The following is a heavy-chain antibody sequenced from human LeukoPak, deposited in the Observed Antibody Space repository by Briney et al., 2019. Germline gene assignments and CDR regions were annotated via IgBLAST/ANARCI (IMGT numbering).Heavy chain of an antibody. V-gene: IGHV4-59*01. Sequence: SETLSLTCTVSGGSITSYFWTWIRQPPGKGLEWIGYIYHSRTTNYNPSLKSRVTISADTSKNQFSLRLSSVTAADTAVYYCAQKAPYSPGYSQHWGQGTLVTVST. J-gene: IGHJ1*01. D-gene: IGHD2-15*01. CDR3: AQKAPYSPGYSQH. CDR1: GGSITSYF. CDR2: IYHSRTT.